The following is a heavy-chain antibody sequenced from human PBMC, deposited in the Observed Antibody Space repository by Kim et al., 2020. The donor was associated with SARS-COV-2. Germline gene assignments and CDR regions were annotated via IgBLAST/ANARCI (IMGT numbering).Heavy chain of an antibody. V-gene: IGHV3-30-3*01. CDR1: GFTFSSYA. CDR2: ISYDGSNK. CDR3: ARGDVVVVPAAILNYYGMDV. D-gene: IGHD2-2*01. Sequence: GGSLRLSCAASGFTFSSYAMHWVRQAPGKGLEWVAVISYDGSNKYYADSVKGRFTISRDNSKNTLYLQMNSLRAEDTAVYYCARGDVVVVPAAILNYYGMDVWGQGTTVTVSS. J-gene: IGHJ6*02.